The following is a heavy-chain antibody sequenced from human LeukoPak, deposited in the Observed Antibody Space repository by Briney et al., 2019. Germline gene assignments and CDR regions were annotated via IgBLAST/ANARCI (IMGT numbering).Heavy chain of an antibody. D-gene: IGHD3-10*01. CDR3: ARRSLREAYNRFDP. CDR1: GGSVTTSSYY. J-gene: IGHJ5*02. V-gene: IGHV4-39*01. CDR2: MSHSGSA. Sequence: SETLSLTCTVSGGSVTTSSYYWGWIRQPPGKGLEWIGSMSHSGSAFYNPSLKSRVSISVDMSKNQFSLRVTSVTAADTALYYCARRSLREAYNRFDPWGQGTLVTVSS.